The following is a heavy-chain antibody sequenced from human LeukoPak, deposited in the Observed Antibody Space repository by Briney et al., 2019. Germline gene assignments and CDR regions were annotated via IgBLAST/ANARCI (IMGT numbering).Heavy chain of an antibody. Sequence: GASVKVSCKASGYTFTSYHMHWVRQAPGQGLEWMGGIIPIFGTANYAQKFQGRVTITADESTSTAYMELSSLRSEDTAVYYCARDGDIVATKEIYYYGMDVWGQGTTVTVSS. D-gene: IGHD5-12*01. V-gene: IGHV1-69*13. J-gene: IGHJ6*02. CDR3: ARDGDIVATKEIYYYGMDV. CDR1: GYTFTSYH. CDR2: IIPIFGTA.